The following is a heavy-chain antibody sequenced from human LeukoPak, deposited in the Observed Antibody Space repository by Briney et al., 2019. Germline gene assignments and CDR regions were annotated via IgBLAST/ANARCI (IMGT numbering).Heavy chain of an antibody. CDR3: ARIPVAKTFDY. V-gene: IGHV4-61*01. J-gene: IGHJ4*02. CDR1: GGSVSSNSYY. Sequence: SETLSLTCTVSGGSVSSNSYYWSWVRQPPGKGLGWIGFIDYTGSANYNPSLKSRVTISLDTSKNQFSVKVMSVTAADTAVYYCARIPVAKTFDYWGQGTLVTVSS. D-gene: IGHD6-19*01. CDR2: IDYTGSA.